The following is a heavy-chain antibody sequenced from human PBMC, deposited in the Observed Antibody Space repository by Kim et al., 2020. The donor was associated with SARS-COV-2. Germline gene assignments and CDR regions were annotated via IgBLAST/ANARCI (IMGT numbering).Heavy chain of an antibody. CDR1: GFIFSSYG. J-gene: IGHJ4*02. Sequence: GGSLRLSCAASGFIFSSYGMHWVRQAPGKGLEWVAVIWLDGRNKYYADSVKGRFTVSRDNSKNTPYLQMNSLRAEDTAVYYCAKDELGLGGLDYWGQGTLGTVSS. CDR3: AKDELGLGGLDY. CDR2: IWLDGRNK. D-gene: IGHD2-15*01. V-gene: IGHV3-33*06.